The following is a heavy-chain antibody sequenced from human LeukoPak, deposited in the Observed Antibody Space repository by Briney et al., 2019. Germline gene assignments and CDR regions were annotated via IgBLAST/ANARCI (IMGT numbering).Heavy chain of an antibody. Sequence: TSETLSLTCTVSGGSISSYYWSWIRQPAGKGLEWIGRIYTSGSTYYNPSLKSRVTISVDTSKNQFSLKLSSVTAADTAVYYCARIGAAANFDYWGQGTLVTVSS. D-gene: IGHD2-2*01. CDR3: ARIGAAANFDY. CDR1: GGSISSYY. J-gene: IGHJ4*02. V-gene: IGHV4-4*07. CDR2: IYTSGST.